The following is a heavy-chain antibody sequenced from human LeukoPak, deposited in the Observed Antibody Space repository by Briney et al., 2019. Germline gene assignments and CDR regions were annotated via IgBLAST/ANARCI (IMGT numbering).Heavy chain of an antibody. J-gene: IGHJ4*02. V-gene: IGHV4-31*11. D-gene: IGHD6-13*01. Sequence: SETLSLTCAVYGGSFSGYYWSWIRQHPGKGLEWIGYIYYSGSTYYNPSLKSRVTISVDTSKNQFSLKLSSVTAADTAVYYCAREARPGSSSWFYFDYWGQGTLVTVSS. CDR1: GGSFSGYY. CDR3: AREARPGSSSWFYFDY. CDR2: IYYSGST.